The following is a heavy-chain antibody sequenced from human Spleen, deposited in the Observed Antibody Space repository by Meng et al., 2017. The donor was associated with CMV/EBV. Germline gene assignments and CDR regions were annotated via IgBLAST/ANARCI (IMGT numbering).Heavy chain of an antibody. D-gene: IGHD3-3*01. Sequence: ASVKVSCKTTGYTFTNYGVSWVRQAPGQGLGWMGCISGYTGDTAYVQKFQGRVTMTTDTSTTTAYMELRSLRFDDTDVYVCARDLLATLGVAPAPVDYWGQGTLVTVSS. CDR2: ISGYTGDT. CDR1: GYTFTNYG. CDR3: ARDLLATLGVAPAPVDY. V-gene: IGHV1-18*01. J-gene: IGHJ4*02.